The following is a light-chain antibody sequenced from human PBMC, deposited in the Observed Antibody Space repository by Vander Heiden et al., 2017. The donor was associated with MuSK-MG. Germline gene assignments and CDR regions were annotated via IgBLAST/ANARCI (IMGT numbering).Light chain of an antibody. J-gene: IGKJ3*01. CDR3: QQSYTTPKFT. Sequence: DIQMTQSPLSLSASVGDRVTLTCRASENINNYLNWYQQRPGKAPKLLIFAASRLESGVPSRFSGSGSGTDFTLTIPSLQPEDFATYYCQQSYTTPKFTFGPGTKVDIK. V-gene: IGKV1-39*01. CDR1: ENINNY. CDR2: AAS.